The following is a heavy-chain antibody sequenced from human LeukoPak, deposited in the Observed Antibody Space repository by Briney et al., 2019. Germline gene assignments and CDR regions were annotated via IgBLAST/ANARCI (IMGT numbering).Heavy chain of an antibody. CDR2: IYTSGNT. Sequence: SETLSLTCTVSGDSISTYYWSWIRQPAGRGLEWIGRIYTSGNTDYNPSLKSRLTMSVDTSKNQFSLKLTSVIAADTAVYYCAREVLRWDKDAFDFWGQGTMVTVSS. V-gene: IGHV4-4*07. J-gene: IGHJ3*01. CDR3: AREVLRWDKDAFDF. CDR1: GDSISTYY. D-gene: IGHD2-21*01.